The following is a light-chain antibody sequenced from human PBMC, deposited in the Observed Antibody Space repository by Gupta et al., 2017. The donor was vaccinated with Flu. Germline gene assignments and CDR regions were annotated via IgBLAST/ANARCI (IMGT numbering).Light chain of an antibody. CDR2: LGS. J-gene: IGKJ4*01. CDR3: RQSLQNPLT. Sequence: DIAMTQSPLSPPVTPGEPASISCRSSQCLLHSNAYNYLDWYLQKPGQSPQLLIYLGSNRASGVPDRFSGSGSGTDFTLKISRVEADDVGVYYCRQSLQNPLTFGGGTKVEIK. V-gene: IGKV2-28*01. CDR1: QCLLHSNAYNY.